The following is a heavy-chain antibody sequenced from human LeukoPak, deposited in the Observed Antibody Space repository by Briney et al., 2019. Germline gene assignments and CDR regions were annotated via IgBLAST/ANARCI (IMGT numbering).Heavy chain of an antibody. Sequence: GGSLRLSCAASGFTFSSYAMSWVRQAPGKGLEWVSAIGGSGGSTYYADSVKGRFTISRDNSKNTLYLQVNSLRAEDTAVYYCAKDPVLSDYYYGMDVWGQGTTVTVSS. CDR3: AKDPVLSDYYYGMDV. CDR2: IGGSGGST. J-gene: IGHJ6*02. V-gene: IGHV3-23*01. CDR1: GFTFSSYA. D-gene: IGHD1-1*01.